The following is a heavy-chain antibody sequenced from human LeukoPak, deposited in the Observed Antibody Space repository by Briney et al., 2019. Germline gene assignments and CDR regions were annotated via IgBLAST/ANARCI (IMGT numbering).Heavy chain of an antibody. V-gene: IGHV3-23*01. CDR2: ISGSGGST. Sequence: GGSLRLSCAASGFTFSSYAMSWVRQAPGKGLEWVSAISGSGGSTYYADSVKGRFTISRDNAKNTLYLHMNGLRAEDTAVYYCAKEDLSSSRYYFENWGQGALVTVSS. CDR3: AKEDLSSSRYYFEN. D-gene: IGHD6-6*01. CDR1: GFTFSSYA. J-gene: IGHJ4*02.